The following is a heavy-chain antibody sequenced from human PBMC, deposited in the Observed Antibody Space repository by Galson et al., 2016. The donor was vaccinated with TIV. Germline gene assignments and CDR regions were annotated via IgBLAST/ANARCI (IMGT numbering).Heavy chain of an antibody. D-gene: IGHD3-10*01. CDR2: LYDSGNI. CDR1: GGSINTYY. V-gene: IGHV4-59*01. J-gene: IGHJ4*02. Sequence: TLSLTCTVSGGSINTYYWNWIRQPPGKGLEWIGYLYDSGNIYNPSLQSRVTMSVDTSKNQVSLELRSVTAADTAVYYCARGLNSYWRGEFGYWGQGTLVTVSS. CDR3: ARGLNSYWRGEFGY.